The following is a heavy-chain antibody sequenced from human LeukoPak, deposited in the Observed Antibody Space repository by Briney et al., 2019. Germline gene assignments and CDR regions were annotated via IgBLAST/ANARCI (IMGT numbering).Heavy chain of an antibody. Sequence: AGSLRLSCAASGFTFSSYAMSWVRQAPAKGLEWVSSFSGSGSSTYYGDSVRGRFTISRDNSNDPLYLQMNSLGAEGTAVYYCARRGGWLQSDYWGEGTLVTVS. CDR2: FSGSGSST. CDR1: GFTFSSYA. D-gene: IGHD5-24*01. J-gene: IGHJ4*02. CDR3: ARRGGWLQSDY. V-gene: IGHV3-23*01.